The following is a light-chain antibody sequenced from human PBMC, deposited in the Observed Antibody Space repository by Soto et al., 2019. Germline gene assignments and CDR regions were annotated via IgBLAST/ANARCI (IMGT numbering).Light chain of an antibody. CDR2: GAS. J-gene: IGKJ1*01. CDR3: QQYGSSPRT. CDR1: QSVTNSF. V-gene: IGKV3-20*01. Sequence: EVVLAQSPGTLSLSPGERATLPCRASQSVTNSFLAWYQQKPGQAPRLLIYGASRRATGIPDRFTGSGSGTDCTLTISRLEPEDFAVYYCQQYGSSPRTFGQGTKVDI.